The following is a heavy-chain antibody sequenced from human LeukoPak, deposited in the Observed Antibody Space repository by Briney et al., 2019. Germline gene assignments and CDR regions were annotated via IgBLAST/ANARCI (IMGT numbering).Heavy chain of an antibody. CDR3: ARGDYYDRRFDY. CDR2: IKQDGTEK. V-gene: IGHV3-7*01. J-gene: IGHJ4*02. Sequence: GSLRLSCAASGFTFSSYAMSWVRQAPGKGLEWVADIKQDGTEKYYVDSVKGRFTISRDNAKNSLYLQMNSLRAEDTAVYYCARGDYYDRRFDYWGQGTLVTVSS. CDR1: GFTFSSYA. D-gene: IGHD3-22*01.